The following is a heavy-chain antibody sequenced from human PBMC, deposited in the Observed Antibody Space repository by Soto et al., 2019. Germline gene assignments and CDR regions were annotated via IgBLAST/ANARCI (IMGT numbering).Heavy chain of an antibody. Sequence: GGSLRLSCAASEITFSNYAMRWVRQAPGKGLAWVSTISGGGGSTYYADSVKGRFTISRDNSKNTLYLQMNSLRAEDTAVYYCAKTEVAATSPLPFDIWGQGTMVTVS. CDR2: ISGGGGST. CDR1: EITFSNYA. CDR3: AKTEVAATSPLPFDI. D-gene: IGHD2-15*01. V-gene: IGHV3-23*01. J-gene: IGHJ3*02.